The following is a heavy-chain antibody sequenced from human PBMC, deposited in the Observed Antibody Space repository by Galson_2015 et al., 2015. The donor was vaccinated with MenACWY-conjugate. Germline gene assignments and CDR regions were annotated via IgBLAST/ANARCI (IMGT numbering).Heavy chain of an antibody. CDR1: GDSVSSNSAA. J-gene: IGHJ2*01. Sequence: CAISGDSVSSNSAAWTWIRQSPSRGLEWLGRTYYRSRWHNDYAVSVKSRITINPDTSRNQLSLQLSSVTPEDTAVYYCARGVTRTSGTINWYFDFWGRGNLVTVSS. V-gene: IGHV6-1*01. D-gene: IGHD6-13*01. CDR3: ARGVTRTSGTINWYFDF. CDR2: TYYRSRWHN.